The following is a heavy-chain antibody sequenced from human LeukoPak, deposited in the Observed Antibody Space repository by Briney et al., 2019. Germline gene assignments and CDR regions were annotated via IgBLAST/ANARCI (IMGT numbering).Heavy chain of an antibody. J-gene: IGHJ6*03. CDR3: ARDGSASWNYYYYYYYMDV. CDR1: GGSFSGYY. CDR2: INHSGST. V-gene: IGHV4-34*01. Sequence: SETLSLTCAVYGGSFSGYYWSWIRQPPGKGLEWIGEINHSGSTNYNPSLKSRVTISVDTSKNQFSLKLSSVTAADTAVYYCARDGSASWNYYYYYYYMDVWGKGTTVTVSS. D-gene: IGHD1-7*01.